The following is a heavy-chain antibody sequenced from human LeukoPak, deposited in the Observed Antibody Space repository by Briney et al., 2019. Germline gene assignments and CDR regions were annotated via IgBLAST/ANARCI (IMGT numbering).Heavy chain of an antibody. CDR2: IIPIFGTA. Sequence: SVKVSCKASGGTFSSYAISWVRQAPGQGLEWMGGIIPIFGTANYAQKFQGRVTITTDESTSTAYMELSSLRSEDTAVYYCATGYSSSWYEAFDIWGQGTMVTVPS. CDR1: GGTFSSYA. V-gene: IGHV1-69*05. J-gene: IGHJ3*02. D-gene: IGHD6-13*01. CDR3: ATGYSSSWYEAFDI.